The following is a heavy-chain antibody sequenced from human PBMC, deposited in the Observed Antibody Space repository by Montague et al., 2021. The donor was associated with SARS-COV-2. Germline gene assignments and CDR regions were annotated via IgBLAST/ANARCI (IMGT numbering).Heavy chain of an antibody. Sequence: SLRLSCAASGFAFDDYAMHWVRQVPGKGLEWVWGIHWNSNALGTADPVRGRFTISRDNAKSSLYLQMNSLRIEDTALYYCAKGRSGYNIRQVATLDFWGQGTLVTVST. V-gene: IGHV3-9*01. CDR3: AKGRSGYNIRQVATLDF. J-gene: IGHJ4*02. CDR2: IHWNSNAL. CDR1: GFAFDDYA. D-gene: IGHD5-24*01.